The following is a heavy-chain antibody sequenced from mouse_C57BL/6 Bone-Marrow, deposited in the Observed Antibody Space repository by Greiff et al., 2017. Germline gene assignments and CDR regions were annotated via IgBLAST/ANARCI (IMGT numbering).Heavy chain of an antibody. D-gene: IGHD1-1*01. Sequence: VQLQQSGAELVRPGASVKLSCTASGFNIKDDYMHWVKQRPEQGLEWIGWIDPENGDTEYASKFQGKATITADTSSNTAYLPLRSLTSEDTAVYYWTNYYYGLGCWGQGTTLTVAS. CDR2: IDPENGDT. CDR3: TNYYYGLGC. CDR1: GFNIKDDY. J-gene: IGHJ2*01. V-gene: IGHV14-4*01.